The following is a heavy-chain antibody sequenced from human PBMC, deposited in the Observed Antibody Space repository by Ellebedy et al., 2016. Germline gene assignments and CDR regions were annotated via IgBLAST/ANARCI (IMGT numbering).Heavy chain of an antibody. D-gene: IGHD2/OR15-2a*01. J-gene: IGHJ4*02. V-gene: IGHV3-30*03. CDR1: GFTFSRYG. Sequence: GESLKISCAASGFTFSRYGMHWVRQAPGEGLEWLAIISFHTTNRFYADSVRGRFTISRDNSKRTLYLDMNNLRPDDTAVYYCVGSPITFGRKSEGSHLENWGRGTLVTVSS. CDR3: VGSPITFGRKSEGSHLEN. CDR2: ISFHTTNR.